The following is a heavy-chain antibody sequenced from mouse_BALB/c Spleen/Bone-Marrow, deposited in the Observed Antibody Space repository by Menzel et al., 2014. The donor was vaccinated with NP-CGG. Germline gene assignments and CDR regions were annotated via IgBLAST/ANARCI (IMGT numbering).Heavy chain of an antibody. CDR1: GFNIKDTY. D-gene: IGHD2-4*01. Sequence: EVKLMEPGAELVKPGASVKLSCTASGFNIKDTYMHWVKQRPEQGLEWIGRIDPANGNTKYDPKFQGKATITADTSSNTAYLQLSSLTSEDTAVYYCANYDYGWYFDVWGAGTTVTVSS. V-gene: IGHV14-3*02. J-gene: IGHJ1*01. CDR3: ANYDYGWYFDV. CDR2: IDPANGNT.